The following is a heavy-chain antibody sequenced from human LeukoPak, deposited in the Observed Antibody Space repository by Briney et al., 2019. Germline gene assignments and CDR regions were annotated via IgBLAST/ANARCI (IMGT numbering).Heavy chain of an antibody. D-gene: IGHD3-22*01. CDR2: IYTSGST. CDR1: GGSISSYY. J-gene: IGHJ3*02. Sequence: PSETLSLTCTVSGGSISSYYWSWFRQPAGKGLEWIGRIYTSGSTKYNPSLKSRVTMSVDTSKNQFSLKLSSVTAADTAVYYCARETKSTLYYYDSSGYDAFDIWGQGTMVTVSS. CDR3: ARETKSTLYYYDSSGYDAFDI. V-gene: IGHV4-4*07.